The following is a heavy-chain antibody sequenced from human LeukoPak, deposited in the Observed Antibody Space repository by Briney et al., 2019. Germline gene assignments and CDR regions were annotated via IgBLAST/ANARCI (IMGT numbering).Heavy chain of an antibody. Sequence: GESLKISCKGSGYSFTSYWIGWVRQLPGKGLEWMGIIYPGDSDTRYSPSFQGQVTLSADKSISTAYLQWSSLKASDTAMYYCARGQRGYCSSTSCQRGGYYYYYMDVWGKGTTVTVSS. CDR2: IYPGDSDT. CDR3: ARGQRGYCSSTSCQRGGYYYYYMDV. CDR1: GYSFTSYW. J-gene: IGHJ6*03. D-gene: IGHD2-2*01. V-gene: IGHV5-51*01.